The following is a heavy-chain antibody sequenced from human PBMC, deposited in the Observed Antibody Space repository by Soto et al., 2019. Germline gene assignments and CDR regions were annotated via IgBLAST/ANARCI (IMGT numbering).Heavy chain of an antibody. CDR1: GDTVSSNSFA. J-gene: IGHJ6*02. V-gene: IGHV6-1*01. CDR2: TYYRSRWYS. Sequence: SQTLSLPCVGSGDTVSSNSFAWNCVRQSPSRGLEWLGRTYYRSRWYSDYAVSVRSRIDINADTSKNQVSLQLNSVTPEDTAVYYCARSEEDSDYYYYGMDVWGQGTTVTVSS. D-gene: IGHD2-15*01. CDR3: ARSEEDSDYYYYGMDV.